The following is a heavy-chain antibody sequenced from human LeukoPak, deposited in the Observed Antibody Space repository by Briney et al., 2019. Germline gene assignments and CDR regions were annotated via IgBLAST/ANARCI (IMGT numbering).Heavy chain of an antibody. Sequence: SETLSLTCAVYGGSFSGYYWSWVRQPPGKGLEWIGEINHSGSNKYNPSLTSRVTISVDTSKNHFSLKLISVTAADTAVYYCARWLRYFDCRFDPWGQGTLVTVSS. CDR3: ARWLRYFDCRFDP. CDR2: INHSGSN. D-gene: IGHD3-9*01. J-gene: IGHJ5*02. V-gene: IGHV4-34*01. CDR1: GGSFSGYY.